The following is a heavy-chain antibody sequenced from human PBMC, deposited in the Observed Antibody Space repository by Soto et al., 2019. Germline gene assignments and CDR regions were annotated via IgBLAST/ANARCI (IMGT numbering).Heavy chain of an antibody. CDR2: IYYSGST. CDR1: GGSISSSSYY. CDR3: ARGWFGELFISSFDY. J-gene: IGHJ4*02. D-gene: IGHD3-10*01. V-gene: IGHV4-39*01. Sequence: PSETLSLTCTVSGGSISSSSYYWGWIRQPPGKGLEWIGSIYYSGSTYYNPSLKSRVTISVDTSKNQFSLKLSSVTAADTAVYYCARGWFGELFISSFDYWGQGTLVTVSS.